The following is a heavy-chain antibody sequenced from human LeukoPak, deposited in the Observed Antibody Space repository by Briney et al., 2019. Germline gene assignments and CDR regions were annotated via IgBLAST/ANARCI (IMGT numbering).Heavy chain of an antibody. Sequence: PGGSLRLSCAASGFTFSSYGMHWVRQAPGKGLEWVAIIWYDGSNRYYADSVKGRFTISRDNSKNTLYLQMNSLRAEDTAVYYCARDLVHGDYGDPGYAFVIWGQGTMVTVSS. J-gene: IGHJ3*02. D-gene: IGHD4-17*01. CDR1: GFTFSSYG. V-gene: IGHV3-33*08. CDR3: ARDLVHGDYGDPGYAFVI. CDR2: IWYDGSNR.